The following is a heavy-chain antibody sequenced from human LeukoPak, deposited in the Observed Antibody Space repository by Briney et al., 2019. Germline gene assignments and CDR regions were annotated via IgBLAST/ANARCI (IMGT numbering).Heavy chain of an antibody. CDR1: GLTFSSHW. Sequence: GGSLRLSCAASGLTFSSHWMHWVRQAPGKGLVWVSRITNDGSSTTYADSVKGRFTISRDNSKNTQYLQMNSLRVEDTAVYYCAKVGSGYYGHLDFWGQGILVTVSS. CDR2: ITNDGSST. D-gene: IGHD3-22*01. CDR3: AKVGSGYYGHLDF. J-gene: IGHJ4*02. V-gene: IGHV3-74*01.